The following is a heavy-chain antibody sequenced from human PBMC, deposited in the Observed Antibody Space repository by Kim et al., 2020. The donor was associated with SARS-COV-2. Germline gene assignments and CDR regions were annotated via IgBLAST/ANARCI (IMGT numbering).Heavy chain of an antibody. V-gene: IGHV4-34*01. CDR1: GGSFSGYY. CDR2: INHSGST. Sequence: SETLSLTCAVYGGSFSGYYWSWIRQPPGKGLEWIGEINHSGSTNYNPSLKSRVTISVDTSKNQFSLKLSSVTAADTAVYYCARGSVRDGGNPNTIDAFDIWGQGTMVTVSS. D-gene: IGHD2-15*01. J-gene: IGHJ3*02. CDR3: ARGSVRDGGNPNTIDAFDI.